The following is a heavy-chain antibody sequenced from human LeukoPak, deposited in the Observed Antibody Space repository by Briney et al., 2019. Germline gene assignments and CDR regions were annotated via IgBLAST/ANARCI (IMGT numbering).Heavy chain of an antibody. Sequence: SETLSLTCTVSGGSISSGTYYWSWIRQPAGKGLEWIGRIYTSGSTNYNPSLKSRVTISVDTSKNQFSLKLSSVTAADTAVYYCAREVSGFVFDYWGQGTLVTVSS. D-gene: IGHD3-10*01. J-gene: IGHJ4*02. V-gene: IGHV4-61*02. CDR1: GGSISSGTYY. CDR3: AREVSGFVFDY. CDR2: IYTSGST.